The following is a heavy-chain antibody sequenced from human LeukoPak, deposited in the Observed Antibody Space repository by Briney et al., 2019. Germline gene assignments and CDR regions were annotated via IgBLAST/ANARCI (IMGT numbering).Heavy chain of an antibody. CDR3: ARVRGSMAAPVYYYSGLDV. V-gene: IGHV3-21*01. J-gene: IGHJ6*02. D-gene: IGHD3-16*01. CDR2: ISTSSEYI. CDR1: GFIFSDYI. Sequence: GGSLRLSCAASGFIFSDYIMNWVRQAPGKGLEWVSSISTSSEYIYYADSVKGRFTISRDNAENSLFLHMNSLRVEDTAVYFCARVRGSMAAPVYYYSGLDVWGPGTTVIVSS.